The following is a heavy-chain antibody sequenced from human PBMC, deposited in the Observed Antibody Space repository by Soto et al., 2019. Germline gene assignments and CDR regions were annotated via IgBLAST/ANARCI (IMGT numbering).Heavy chain of an antibody. Sequence: SETLSLTCVVSGFSLSSGYYWGWIRQPPGKGLECIGTIYHSGSTYYNPSLKSRVTISVDTSKNQFSLKVNSVTAADTAVYFCARGKWEPYYFDYWGQGTLVTVS. CDR3: ARGKWEPYYFDY. J-gene: IGHJ4*02. CDR2: IYHSGST. V-gene: IGHV4-38-2*01. D-gene: IGHD1-26*01. CDR1: GFSLSSGYY.